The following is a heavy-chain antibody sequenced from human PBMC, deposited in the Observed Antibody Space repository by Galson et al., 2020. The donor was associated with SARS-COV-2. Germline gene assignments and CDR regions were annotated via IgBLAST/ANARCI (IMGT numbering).Heavy chain of an antibody. CDR2: ISGSGGST. Sequence: GGSLRLSCAASGFTLSSYAMSWVRQAPGKGLEWVSTISGSGGSTYYADSVKGRFTISRDNSKNTLYLQMNSLRAEDTAVYYCAKADTAQDYFDYWGQGTLVTVSS. CDR1: GFTLSSYA. D-gene: IGHD5-18*01. CDR3: AKADTAQDYFDY. J-gene: IGHJ4*02. V-gene: IGHV3-23*01.